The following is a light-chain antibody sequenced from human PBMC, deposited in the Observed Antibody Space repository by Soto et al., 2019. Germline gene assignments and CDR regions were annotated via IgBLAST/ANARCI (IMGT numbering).Light chain of an antibody. Sequence: EVVMTQSPATLSVSPGERATLSCRASQSVGTNLAWYQQKPGQGPRLLICDVSTRATGVPTRFSGSGSGTEFSLTISSLQSEDFAVYYCQQYNDWPLTVGGGTKVDIK. CDR3: QQYNDWPLT. V-gene: IGKV3D-15*01. CDR2: DVS. CDR1: QSVGTN. J-gene: IGKJ4*01.